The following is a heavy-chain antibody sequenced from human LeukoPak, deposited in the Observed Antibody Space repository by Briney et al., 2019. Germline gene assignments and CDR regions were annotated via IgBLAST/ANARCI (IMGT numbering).Heavy chain of an antibody. V-gene: IGHV4-59*01. CDR1: GGSISSYY. CDR2: IYYSGST. CDR3: ARATGVRRFGELLLGWFDP. J-gene: IGHJ5*02. D-gene: IGHD3-10*01. Sequence: SETLSLTCTVSGGSISSYYWSWIRQPPGKGLEWIGYIYYSGSTNYNPSLKSRVTISVDTSKNQFSLKLSSVTAADTAVYYCARATGVRRFGELLLGWFDPWGQGTLVTVSS.